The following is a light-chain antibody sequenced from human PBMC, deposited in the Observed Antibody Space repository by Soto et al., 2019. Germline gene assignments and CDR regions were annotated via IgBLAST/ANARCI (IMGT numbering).Light chain of an antibody. CDR2: AAS. V-gene: IGKV1-39*01. CDR3: QQSYSTHRYT. J-gene: IGKJ2*01. Sequence: DIQMTQSPSSLSASVGDRVTITCRASQSISSYLNWYQQKPGKAPKLLIYAASSLQSGVPSRFSGSGSGTDFTITISSLQPEDFATYYCQQSYSTHRYTFGQGTKLEIK. CDR1: QSISSY.